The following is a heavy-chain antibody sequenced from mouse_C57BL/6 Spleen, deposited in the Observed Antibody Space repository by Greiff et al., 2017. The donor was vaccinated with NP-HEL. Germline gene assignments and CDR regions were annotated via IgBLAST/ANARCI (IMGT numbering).Heavy chain of an antibody. Sequence: EVKLVESGEGLVKPGGSLKLSCAASGFTFSSYAMSWVRQTPEKRLEWVAYISSGGDYIYYADTVKGRFTISRDNARNTLYLQMSSLKSEDTAMYYCTREGNGSSPAMDYWGQGTSVTVSS. CDR3: TREGNGSSPAMDY. J-gene: IGHJ4*01. V-gene: IGHV5-9-1*02. CDR1: GFTFSSYA. CDR2: ISSGGDYI. D-gene: IGHD1-1*01.